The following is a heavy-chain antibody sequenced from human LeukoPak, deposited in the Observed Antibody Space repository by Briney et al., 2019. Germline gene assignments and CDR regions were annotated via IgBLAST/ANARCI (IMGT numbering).Heavy chain of an antibody. V-gene: IGHV4-34*01. J-gene: IGHJ4*02. D-gene: IGHD2-2*01. CDR3: ARGFVGCSSTSCSRSMAHY. CDR2: INRSGST. CDR1: GGSFSGYY. Sequence: SETPSLTCAVYGGSFSGYYWSWIRQPPGKGLEWIGEINRSGSTNYNPSLKSRVTISVDTSKNQFSLKLSSVTAADTAVYYCARGFVGCSSTSCSRSMAHYWGQGTLVTVSS.